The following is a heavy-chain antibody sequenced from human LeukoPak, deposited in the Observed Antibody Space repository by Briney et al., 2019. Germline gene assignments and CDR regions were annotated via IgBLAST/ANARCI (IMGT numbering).Heavy chain of an antibody. J-gene: IGHJ5*02. V-gene: IGHV4-34*01. CDR1: GGSFSGYY. CDR2: INHSGST. Sequence: SETLSLTCAVYGGSFSGYYWSWIRQPPGKGLEWIGEINHSGSTNYNPSLKSRVTISVDASKNQFSLKLSSVTAADTAVYYCASTPDYYDSSGTTRNWFDPWGQGTLVTVSS. CDR3: ASTPDYYDSSGTTRNWFDP. D-gene: IGHD3-22*01.